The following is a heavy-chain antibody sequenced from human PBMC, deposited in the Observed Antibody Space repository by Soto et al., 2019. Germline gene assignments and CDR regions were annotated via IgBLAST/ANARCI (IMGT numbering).Heavy chain of an antibody. CDR1: GGSISSGGYS. V-gene: IGHV4-30-2*01. J-gene: IGHJ4*02. CDR3: ARVTGYCSGVSCYSYFDY. CDR2: IYHSGST. Sequence: SETLSLTCAVSGGSISSGGYSWRWIRQPPGKGLEWIGYIYHSGSTYYNPSLKSRVTMSVDRSKDQFSLKLSSVTAADTAVYYCARVTGYCSGVSCYSYFDYWGQGTLVTVS. D-gene: IGHD2-15*01.